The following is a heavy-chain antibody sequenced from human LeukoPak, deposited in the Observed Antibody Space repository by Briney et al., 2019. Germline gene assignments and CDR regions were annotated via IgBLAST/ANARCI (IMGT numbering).Heavy chain of an antibody. J-gene: IGHJ5*02. CDR2: IYHSGST. Sequence: SETLSLTCTVSGYSISSGYYWGWIRQPPGKGLEWIGSIYHSGSTYYNPSLKSRVTISVDTSKNQFSLKLSSVTAADTAVYYCAREHYDFWSGYRYNWFDPWGQGTLVTVSS. CDR1: GYSISSGYY. D-gene: IGHD3-3*01. CDR3: AREHYDFWSGYRYNWFDP. V-gene: IGHV4-38-2*02.